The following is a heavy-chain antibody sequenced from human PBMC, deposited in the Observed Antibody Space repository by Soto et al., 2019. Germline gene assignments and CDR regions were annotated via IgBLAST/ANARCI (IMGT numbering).Heavy chain of an antibody. CDR3: ARGGLEPFDY. CDR1: GFNLGSDW. J-gene: IGHJ4*02. D-gene: IGHD1-1*01. CDR2: INDYGTKI. V-gene: IGHV3-74*01. Sequence: EVQLVESGGGLVQPGGSLRLSCAASGFNLGSDWMHWVRQAPGKGLVWVSRINDYGTKINYAESVEGRFTISRDDAKSEVYLQMNNLRAEDPAVYYCARGGLEPFDYWGQGALVTVSS.